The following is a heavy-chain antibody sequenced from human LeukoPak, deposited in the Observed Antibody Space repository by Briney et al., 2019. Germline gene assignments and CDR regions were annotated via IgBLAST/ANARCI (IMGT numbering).Heavy chain of an antibody. D-gene: IGHD2-2*02. CDR3: AGSGVVPAAIPEDY. J-gene: IGHJ4*02. Sequence: SETLSLTCTVSGGSISSYYWSWIRQPAGKGLEWIGRIYTSGSTNYNPSLKSRVTMSVDTSKNQFSPKLSSVTAADTAVYYCAGSGVVPAAIPEDYWGQGTLVTVSS. CDR1: GGSISSYY. CDR2: IYTSGST. V-gene: IGHV4-4*07.